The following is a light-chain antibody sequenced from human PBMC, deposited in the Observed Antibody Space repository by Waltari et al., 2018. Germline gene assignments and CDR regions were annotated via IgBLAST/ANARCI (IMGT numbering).Light chain of an antibody. CDR1: SSAVGNYNL. CDR2: EVT. V-gene: IGLV2-23*02. J-gene: IGLJ1*01. CDR3: CSYAGLGIYV. Sequence: QSGLTQPASVSGSPGQSITVSCTGTSSAVGNYNLVSWYQQYPGKAPRLMVYEVTKRTSGVSDRFFGSKSGNTASLTISGLQSEDEADYYCCSYAGLGIYVFGTGTKVTVL.